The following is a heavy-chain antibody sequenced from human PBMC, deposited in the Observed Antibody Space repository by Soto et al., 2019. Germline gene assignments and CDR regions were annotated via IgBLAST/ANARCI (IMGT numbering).Heavy chain of an antibody. Sequence: QVQLVQSGAEMQQPGASVRVSCKASGGTFSKYAFSWVRQAPGQGLEWLGGTIPMFGTPNYAQKFQGRVAISADESTATVYMELISLRSEDTAVYFCARPLRDRNYYYGMAVWGQGTTVTVSS. CDR3: ARPLRDRNYYYGMAV. D-gene: IGHD3-22*01. CDR2: TIPMFGTP. J-gene: IGHJ6*02. V-gene: IGHV1-69*01. CDR1: GGTFSKYA.